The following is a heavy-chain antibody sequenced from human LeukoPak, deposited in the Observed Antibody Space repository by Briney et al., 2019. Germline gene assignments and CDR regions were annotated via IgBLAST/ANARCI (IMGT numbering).Heavy chain of an antibody. CDR1: GGSVSSGSYY. V-gene: IGHV4-39*01. CDR3: ARQGVTHY. D-gene: IGHD4-23*01. Sequence: SETLSLTCTVSGGSVSSGSYYWGWIRQPPGKGLEWIGSIYYSGSTYYNPSLKSRVTISVDTSKNQFSLKLSSVTAADTAVYYCARQGVTHYWGQGTLVTVSS. J-gene: IGHJ4*02. CDR2: IYYSGST.